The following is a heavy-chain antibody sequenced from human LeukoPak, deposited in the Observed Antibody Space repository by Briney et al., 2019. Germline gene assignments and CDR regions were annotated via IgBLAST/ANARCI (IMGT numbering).Heavy chain of an antibody. V-gene: IGHV1-69*05. D-gene: IGHD3-22*01. CDR3: ARGDSSGYYIFPYFDY. Sequence: SVKVSCKASGGTFSSYAISWVRQAPGQGLEWMGGIIPIFGTASYAQKFQGRVTITTDESTSTAYMELSSLRSEDTAVYYCARGDSSGYYIFPYFDYWGQGTLVTVSS. CDR2: IIPIFGTA. CDR1: GGTFSSYA. J-gene: IGHJ4*02.